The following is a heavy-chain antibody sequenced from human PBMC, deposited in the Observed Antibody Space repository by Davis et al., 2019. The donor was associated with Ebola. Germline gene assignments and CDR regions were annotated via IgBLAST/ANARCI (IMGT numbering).Heavy chain of an antibody. D-gene: IGHD2-15*01. CDR3: ARVSRQYCSGGSCYDGVDP. Sequence: SETLSLTCTVSGGSISSSSYYWGWIRQPPGKGLEWIGSIYYSGSTYYNPSLKSRVTISVDTSKNQFSLKLSSVTAADTAVYYCARVSRQYCSGGSCYDGVDPWGQGTLVTVSS. J-gene: IGHJ5*02. CDR1: GGSISSSSYY. V-gene: IGHV4-39*07. CDR2: IYYSGST.